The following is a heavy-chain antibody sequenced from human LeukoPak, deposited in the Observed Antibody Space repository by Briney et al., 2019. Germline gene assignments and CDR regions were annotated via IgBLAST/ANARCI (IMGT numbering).Heavy chain of an antibody. V-gene: IGHV3-21*01. CDR1: GFTFSSYS. D-gene: IGHD3-10*01. CDR3: ATPRYDSGSYVVGY. Sequence: PGGSLRLSRAASGFTFSSYSTNSVRQAPGKWLEWVSSISSSSSYIYYADSVKGRFTISRDNTKNSLYLQMNSLRAEDTAVYYCATPRYDSGSYVVGYWGQGTLVTVSS. J-gene: IGHJ4*02. CDR2: ISSSSSYI.